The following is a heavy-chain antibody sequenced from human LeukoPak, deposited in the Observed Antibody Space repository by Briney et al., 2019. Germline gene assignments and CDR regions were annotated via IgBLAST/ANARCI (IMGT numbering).Heavy chain of an antibody. V-gene: IGHV3-48*01. Sequence: PGGSLRLSCAASGFSFSTYAINWVRQAPGKGLEWVSHISSTSTTIYYADSVKGRFTISRDNAKNSLYLQMNSLRAEDTAVYYCATSGKDNDCDHFDSWGQGTLVTVSS. CDR3: ATSGKDNDCDHFDS. D-gene: IGHD1-26*01. CDR1: GFSFSTYA. J-gene: IGHJ4*02. CDR2: ISSTSTTI.